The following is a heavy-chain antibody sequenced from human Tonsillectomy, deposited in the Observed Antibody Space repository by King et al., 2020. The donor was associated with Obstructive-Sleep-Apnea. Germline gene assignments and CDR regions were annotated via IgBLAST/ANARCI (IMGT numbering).Heavy chain of an antibody. D-gene: IGHD4-23*01. CDR2: IKYDGSGR. CDR3: TRDPFNSSDDNGFDV. J-gene: IGHJ3*01. CDR1: GFTFSSSW. Sequence: VQLVESGGGLVQPGGSLRLSCAASGFTFSSSWMSWVRQAPGKGLEWVANIKYDGSGRYYGDSVKGRFTISRDNAKNSLYLEMNGLRAEDTALYYCTRDPFNSSDDNGFDVWGQGTMVTVSS. V-gene: IGHV3-7*01.